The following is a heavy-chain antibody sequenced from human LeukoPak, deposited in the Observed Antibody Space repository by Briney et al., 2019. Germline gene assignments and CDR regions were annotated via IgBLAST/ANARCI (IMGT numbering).Heavy chain of an antibody. V-gene: IGHV5-51*01. J-gene: IGHJ6*03. Sequence: GESLKISCKGSGYSFTSYWIGWVRQMPGKGLEWMGIIYPGDSDTRYSPSYQGQATISADKSISTAYLQWSSLKASDTAMYYCARHRKLAAAGIGSAMTHATNYYYYYMDVWGKGTTVTVSS. CDR3: ARHRKLAAAGIGSAMTHATNYYYYYMDV. CDR2: IYPGDSDT. CDR1: GYSFTSYW. D-gene: IGHD6-13*01.